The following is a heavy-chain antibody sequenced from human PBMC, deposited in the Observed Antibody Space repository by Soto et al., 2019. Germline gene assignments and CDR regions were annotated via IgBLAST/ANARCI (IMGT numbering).Heavy chain of an antibody. J-gene: IGHJ6*03. V-gene: IGHV4-39*07. CDR1: GGSISSSSYY. CDR2: IYYSGST. Sequence: SETLSLTCTVSGGSISSSSYYWGWIRQPPGKGLEWIGYIYYSGSTYYNPSLKSRVTISVDTSKNQFSLKLSSVTAADTAVYYCARSRFDSHHLYYYYYYMDVWGKGTTVTVSS. CDR3: ARSRFDSHHLYYYYYYMDV. D-gene: IGHD3-10*01.